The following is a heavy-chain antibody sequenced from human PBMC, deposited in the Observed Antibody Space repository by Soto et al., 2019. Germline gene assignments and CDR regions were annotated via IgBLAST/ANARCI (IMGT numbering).Heavy chain of an antibody. D-gene: IGHD3-10*01. V-gene: IGHV4-34*01. CDR1: GGSFSGYY. CDR2: INHSGST. CDR3: ARATFITMVRGVIIRPPPRGMDV. J-gene: IGHJ6*02. Sequence: PSETLSLTCAVYGGSFSGYYWSWIRQPPGKGLEWIGEINHSGSTNYNPSLKSRVTISVDTSKNQFSLKLSSVTAADTAVYYCARATFITMVRGVIIRPPPRGMDVWGQGTTVTVSS.